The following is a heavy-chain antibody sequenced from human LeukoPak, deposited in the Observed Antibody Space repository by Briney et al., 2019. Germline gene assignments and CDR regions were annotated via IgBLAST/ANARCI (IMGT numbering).Heavy chain of an antibody. CDR3: ARFLGGSGSFFDY. J-gene: IGHJ4*02. D-gene: IGHD3-10*01. CDR2: ISYDGSNK. Sequence: GRSLRLSCAASGFTFSSYAMHWVRQAPGKGLEWVAVISYDGSNKYYADSVKGRFTISRDNSKNTLYLQMNSLRAEDTAVYYCARFLGGSGSFFDYWGQGTLVTVSS. V-gene: IGHV3-30-3*01. CDR1: GFTFSSYA.